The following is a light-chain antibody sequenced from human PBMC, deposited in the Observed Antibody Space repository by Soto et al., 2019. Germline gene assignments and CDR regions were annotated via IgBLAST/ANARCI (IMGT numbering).Light chain of an antibody. J-gene: IGKJ1*01. CDR1: QSVSSY. V-gene: IGKV3-11*01. CDR3: QQYDNSVWT. CDR2: DAS. Sequence: EIVLTQSPATLSLSPGERATLSCRASQSVSSYLAWYQQKPGQAPRLLIYDASNRATGIPARFSGSGSGTDFTLTISSLEPEDFAVYYCQQYDNSVWTFGQGTKVDIK.